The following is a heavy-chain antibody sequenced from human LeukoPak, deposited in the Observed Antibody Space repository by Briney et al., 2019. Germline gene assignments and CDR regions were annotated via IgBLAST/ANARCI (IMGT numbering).Heavy chain of an antibody. V-gene: IGHV5-51*01. CDR2: IYSNDSAT. Sequence: GESLKISCQSSGYTFTSYSIGGVRHIPRKGLECMGIIYSNDSATTYTPPFQGEATISADKSFSTAYLQWRSLKASDTAIYYCARLGGDTYYFGSASYPNWYFDLWGRGTLVTVSS. CDR3: ARLGGDTYYFGSASYPNWYFDL. CDR1: GYTFTSYS. J-gene: IGHJ2*01. D-gene: IGHD3-10*01.